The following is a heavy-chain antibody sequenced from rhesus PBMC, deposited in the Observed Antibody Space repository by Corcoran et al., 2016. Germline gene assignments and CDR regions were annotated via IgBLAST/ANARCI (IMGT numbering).Heavy chain of an antibody. CDR1: GGSISCYS. CDR3: ARVGTVLYYFDY. Sequence: QVQLQASDPGLVKPSETLSLTCAASGGSISCYSWSWIRQPPGKGLEWIGNFNGNIAGTNYNPSIKSRGTISKDTSKNQFSLKLSSVTAADTAVYYCARVGTVLYYFDYWGQGVLVTVSS. D-gene: IGHD5-24*01. V-gene: IGHV4-81*01. J-gene: IGHJ4*01. CDR2: FNGNIAGT.